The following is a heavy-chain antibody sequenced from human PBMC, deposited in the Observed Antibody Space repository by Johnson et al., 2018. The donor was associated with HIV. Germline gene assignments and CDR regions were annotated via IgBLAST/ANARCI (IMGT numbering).Heavy chain of an antibody. D-gene: IGHD2-8*01. CDR2: IKQDGSEK. CDR1: GFTFSSYW. V-gene: IGHV3-7*05. Sequence: MQLVESGGGLVQPGGSLRLSCAASGFTFSSYWMSWVRQAPGKGLEWVANIKQDGSEKYYVDSVKGRFTIYRDNAKKSLYLQMNSLRAEDTAVYYWARALGLEVCAFDIWGQGTMVTVSS. J-gene: IGHJ3*02. CDR3: ARALGLEVCAFDI.